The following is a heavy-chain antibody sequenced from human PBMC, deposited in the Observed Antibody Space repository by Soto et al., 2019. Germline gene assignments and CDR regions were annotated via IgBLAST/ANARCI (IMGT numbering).Heavy chain of an antibody. CDR3: ARAYFDFWSGYYRANYYYYGMDV. J-gene: IGHJ6*02. Sequence: GASVKVSCKASGYTFYIYGITWVRQAPGQGPEWIGWISGYNGNTNYAQKFQGRVTLTMDTSTSTVYMELSSLRSEDTAVYYCARAYFDFWSGYYRANYYYYGMDVWGQGTTVTVSS. D-gene: IGHD3-3*01. CDR2: ISGYNGNT. CDR1: GYTFYIYG. V-gene: IGHV1-18*01.